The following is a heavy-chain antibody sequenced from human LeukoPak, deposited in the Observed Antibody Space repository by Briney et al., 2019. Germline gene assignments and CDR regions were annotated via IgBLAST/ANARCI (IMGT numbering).Heavy chain of an antibody. Sequence: PSETLSLTCTVSGGSISSSSYYWGWIRQPPGKGLEWIGSIYYSGSTYYNPSPKSRVTISVDTSKNQFSLKLSSVTAADTAVYYCARSLTYYDFWSGYSTPDAFDIWGQGTMVTVSS. CDR3: ARSLTYYDFWSGYSTPDAFDI. CDR1: GGSISSSSYY. CDR2: IYYSGST. D-gene: IGHD3-3*01. V-gene: IGHV4-39*01. J-gene: IGHJ3*02.